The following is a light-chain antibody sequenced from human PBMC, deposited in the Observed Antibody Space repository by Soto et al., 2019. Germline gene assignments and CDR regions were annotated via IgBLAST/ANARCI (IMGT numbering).Light chain of an antibody. CDR3: QQYGSSPPWT. CDR2: DAS. CDR1: QSISSY. J-gene: IGKJ1*01. V-gene: IGKV3-20*01. Sequence: EVVLTQSPDTLSLPPGERATLSCRASQSISSYLAWYQQKPGQAPRLLIYDASSRATGIPDRFSGSGSGTDFTLIISRLEPEDFAVYYCQQYGSSPPWTFGQGTKVDIK.